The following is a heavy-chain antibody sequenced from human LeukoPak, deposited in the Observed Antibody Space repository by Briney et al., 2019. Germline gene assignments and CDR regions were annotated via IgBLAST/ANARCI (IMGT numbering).Heavy chain of an antibody. V-gene: IGHV2-5*02. CDR3: AHTSGMAQQRDDFDI. CDR1: GFSLSTSGVG. J-gene: IGHJ3*02. Sequence: SGPTLVNPTQTRTLTCTFSGFSLSTSGVGVAWIRQPPGKALEWLALFYWDDGKRFSPSLKGRLTITKDTSKNQVVLTMTNMDPVDTASYYCAHTSGMAQQRDDFDIWGQGTMVTVSS. CDR2: FYWDDGK. D-gene: IGHD6-13*01.